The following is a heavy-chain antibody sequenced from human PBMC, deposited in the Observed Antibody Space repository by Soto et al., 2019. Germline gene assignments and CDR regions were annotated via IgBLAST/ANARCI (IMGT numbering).Heavy chain of an antibody. CDR1: GGSFSGYY. CDR2: INHSGST. D-gene: IGHD6-19*01. Sequence: PSETLSLTCAVYGGSFSGYYWSWIRQPPGKGLEWIGEINHSGSTNYNPSRKSRVTISVDTSKNPFSLKLSSVTAADTAVYYCARVVAVAGFYYYGMDVWGQGTTVTVSS. CDR3: ARVVAVAGFYYYGMDV. V-gene: IGHV4-34*01. J-gene: IGHJ6*02.